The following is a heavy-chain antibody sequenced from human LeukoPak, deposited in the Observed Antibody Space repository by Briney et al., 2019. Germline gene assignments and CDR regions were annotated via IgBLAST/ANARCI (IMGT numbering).Heavy chain of an antibody. CDR2: IYAGGDT. CDR3: ARYPFRAVDM. CDR1: GLTVSSNY. J-gene: IGHJ3*02. V-gene: IGHV3-53*01. D-gene: IGHD3-10*01. Sequence: GGSLRLSCAASGLTVSSNYMTWVRQAPGKGLEWVSNIYAGGDTQYADSVRGRFTISRDNSNNTLYLQMNSLRAEDTAVYYCARYPFRAVDMWGQGTMVTVSS.